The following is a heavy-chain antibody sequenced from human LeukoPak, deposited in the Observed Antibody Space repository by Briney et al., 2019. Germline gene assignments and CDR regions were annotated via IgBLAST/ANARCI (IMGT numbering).Heavy chain of an antibody. CDR3: ARDLWRGPTAIVGAWVDY. CDR2: ISYDGSNK. D-gene: IGHD1-26*01. CDR1: GFTFSSYA. Sequence: PGRSLRLSCAASGFTFSSYAMHWVRQAPGKGLEWVAVISYDGSNKYYADSVKGRFTISRDNSKNTLYLQMNSLRAEDTAVYYCARDLWRGPTAIVGAWVDYWGQGTLVTVSS. V-gene: IGHV3-30-3*01. J-gene: IGHJ4*02.